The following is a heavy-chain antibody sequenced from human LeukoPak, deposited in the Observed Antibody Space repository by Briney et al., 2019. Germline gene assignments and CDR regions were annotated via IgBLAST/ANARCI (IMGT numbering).Heavy chain of an antibody. Sequence: SETLSLTCTVSGGSISSSSYYWGWIRQPPGKGLEWIGSIYYSGSTYYNPSLKSRVTISVDTSKNQFSLKLSSVTAADTAVYYCVRDRGTTWGQGTLVTVSS. V-gene: IGHV4-39*07. D-gene: IGHD2-2*01. CDR3: VRDRGTT. CDR2: IYYSGST. CDR1: GGSISSSSYY. J-gene: IGHJ4*02.